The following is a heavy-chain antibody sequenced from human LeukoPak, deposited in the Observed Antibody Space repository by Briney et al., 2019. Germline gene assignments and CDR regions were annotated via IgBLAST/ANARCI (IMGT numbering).Heavy chain of an antibody. CDR1: GFTFDDYA. J-gene: IGHJ4*02. CDR3: AKDSSSSWYRDFDY. CDR2: ISWNSGSI. Sequence: GRSLRPSCAASGFTFDDYAMHWVRQAPGKGLEWVSGISWNSGSIGYADSVKGRFTISRDNAKNSLYLQMDNLRPEDTALYYCAKDSSSSWYRDFDYWGQGTLVTVSS. V-gene: IGHV3-9*01. D-gene: IGHD6-13*01.